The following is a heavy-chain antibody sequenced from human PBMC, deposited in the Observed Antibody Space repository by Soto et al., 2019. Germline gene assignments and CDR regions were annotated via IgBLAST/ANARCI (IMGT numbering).Heavy chain of an antibody. CDR1: GFTFSSYA. D-gene: IGHD1-7*01. V-gene: IGHV3-23*01. Sequence: GGSLRLSCAASGFTFSSYAMSWVRQAPGKGLEWVSGISGRGSRRYYKDSVKGRFTISRDNSKNTLILQMTSLRAEDTAVYYCAKAKVPGADYYYSDVDVWGQGTTVTVSS. CDR2: ISGRGSRR. CDR3: AKAKVPGADYYYSDVDV. J-gene: IGHJ6*02.